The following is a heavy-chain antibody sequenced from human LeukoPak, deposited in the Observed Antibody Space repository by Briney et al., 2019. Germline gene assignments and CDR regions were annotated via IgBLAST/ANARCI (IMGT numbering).Heavy chain of an antibody. CDR2: IYTSGST. J-gene: IGHJ4*02. Sequence: SETLSLTCTVSGGSISSYYWSWIRQPPGKGLEWIGYIYTSGSTNYIPSLKSRVTISVDTSKNQFSLKLSSVTAADTAVYYCARGYSYAFPVDYWGQGTLVTVSS. CDR3: ARGYSYAFPVDY. V-gene: IGHV4-4*09. D-gene: IGHD5-18*01. CDR1: GGSISSYY.